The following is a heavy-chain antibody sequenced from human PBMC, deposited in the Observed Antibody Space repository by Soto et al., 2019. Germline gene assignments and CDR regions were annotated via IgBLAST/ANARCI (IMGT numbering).Heavy chain of an antibody. D-gene: IGHD2-8*02. Sequence: EVQLVESGGGLVQPGGSLRLSCVVSGFTFSNYDMHWVRQATGKGLEWVSAIASAGDTYYADSVKGRFTISRENAGDSLFLQMSSLRVGDTAVYHCVALGAHIFWGQGTLVTVSS. V-gene: IGHV3-13*04. CDR2: IASAGDT. J-gene: IGHJ4*02. CDR3: VALGAHIF. CDR1: GFTFSNYD.